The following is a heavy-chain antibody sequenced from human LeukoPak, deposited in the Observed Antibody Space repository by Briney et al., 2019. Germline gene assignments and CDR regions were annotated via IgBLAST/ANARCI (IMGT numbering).Heavy chain of an antibody. Sequence: GGSLRLSCAASGFTFSSYWMSRVRQAPGKGLDWVSVISGSGVSTYYADSVKGRFTISRDDSKNTLYLQMNSLRAEDTAVYYCARDLTIFGVITPGTNWGQGTLVTVSS. V-gene: IGHV3-23*01. J-gene: IGHJ4*02. CDR3: ARDLTIFGVITPGTN. D-gene: IGHD3-3*01. CDR2: ISGSGVST. CDR1: GFTFSSYW.